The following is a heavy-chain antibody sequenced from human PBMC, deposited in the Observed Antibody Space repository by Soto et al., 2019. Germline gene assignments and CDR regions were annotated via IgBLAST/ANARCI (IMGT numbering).Heavy chain of an antibody. V-gene: IGHV3-30-3*01. D-gene: IGHD6-19*01. Sequence: QVQLVASGGGVVQPGRSLRLSCAASGFTFSSYAMHWVRQAPGKGLEWVAVISYDGSNKYYADSVKGRFTISRDNSKNTLYLQMNSLRAEDTAVYYCARDLIDSSGWYPPPNYYYYGMDVWGQGTTVTVSS. CDR2: ISYDGSNK. CDR3: ARDLIDSSGWYPPPNYYYYGMDV. J-gene: IGHJ6*02. CDR1: GFTFSSYA.